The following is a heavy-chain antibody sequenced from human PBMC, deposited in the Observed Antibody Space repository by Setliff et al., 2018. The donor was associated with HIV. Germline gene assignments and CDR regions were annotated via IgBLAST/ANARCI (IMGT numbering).Heavy chain of an antibody. J-gene: IGHJ3*02. CDR3: ARLWGSAQAFDI. D-gene: IGHD7-27*01. Sequence: PSETLSLTCTVSGGSISSYYWSWIRQPAGKGLEWIGRIYTSGGTKYNPSLKSRVTMSIDTSKNQFPLKLSSLTAADTAVYYCARLWGSAQAFDIWGQGTMVTVSS. V-gene: IGHV4-4*07. CDR1: GGSISSYY. CDR2: IYTSGGT.